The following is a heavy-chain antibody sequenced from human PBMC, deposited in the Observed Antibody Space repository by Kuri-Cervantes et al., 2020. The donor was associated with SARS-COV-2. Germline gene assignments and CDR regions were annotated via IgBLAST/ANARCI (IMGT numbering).Heavy chain of an antibody. D-gene: IGHD1-1*01. V-gene: IGHV1-18*01. CDR3: ARDNAGTSDP. CDR1: GYTFTSYG. Sequence: ASVKVSCKASGYTFTSYGISWVRQAPGQGLEWMGWISAYNGNTDYAQKLQGSVTMTTDTSMSTVYMELRSLRSDDTAVYYCARDNAGTSDPWGQGTLVTVSS. CDR2: ISAYNGNT. J-gene: IGHJ5*02.